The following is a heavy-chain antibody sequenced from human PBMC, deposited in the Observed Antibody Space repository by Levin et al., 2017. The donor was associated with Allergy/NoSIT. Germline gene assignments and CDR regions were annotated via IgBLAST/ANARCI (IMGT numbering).Heavy chain of an antibody. CDR1: GFAFSSYA. CDR2: ISDDGSKK. Sequence: AGGSLRLSCVVSGFAFSSYAMHWVRQAPGKGLEWVADISDDGSKKYYADSVKGRFTISRDNFKNTLFLQMNSLRVEDTAVYYCAKVRRELVIATDAFDIWGPGTLVTVSS. D-gene: IGHD3-9*01. V-gene: IGHV3-30*18. J-gene: IGHJ3*02. CDR3: AKVRRELVIATDAFDI.